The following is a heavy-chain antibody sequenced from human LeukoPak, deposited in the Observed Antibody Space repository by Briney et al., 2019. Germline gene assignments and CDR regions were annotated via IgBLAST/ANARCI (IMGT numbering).Heavy chain of an antibody. Sequence: ASVKVSCKASGYSFTDNYIFWIRQAPGQGRDWVGWINPRSGSTEYAQEYEARVTMTKDTSSNTVYMDLSSLTSDDTAVYYCARGASYYASGSFYPWGQGTLVTVSS. J-gene: IGHJ5*02. CDR1: GYSFTDNY. D-gene: IGHD3-10*01. V-gene: IGHV1-2*02. CDR3: ARGASYYASGSFYP. CDR2: INPRSGST.